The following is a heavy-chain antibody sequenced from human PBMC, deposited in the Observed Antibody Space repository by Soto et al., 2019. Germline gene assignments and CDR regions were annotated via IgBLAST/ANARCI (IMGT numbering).Heavy chain of an antibody. CDR2: ISSSGSTI. V-gene: IGHV3-48*03. J-gene: IGHJ4*02. Sequence: GGSLRLSCAASGFTFSSYEMNWVRQAPGKGLEWVSYISSSGSTIYYADSVKGRFTISRDNAKNSLYLQMNSLRAEDTAVYYCAREGRYCSSTSCYIDYWGQGTLVTVSS. CDR3: AREGRYCSSTSCYIDY. D-gene: IGHD2-2*02. CDR1: GFTFSSYE.